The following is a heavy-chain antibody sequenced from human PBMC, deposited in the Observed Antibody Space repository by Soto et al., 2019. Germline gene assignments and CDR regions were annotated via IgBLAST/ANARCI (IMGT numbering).Heavy chain of an antibody. V-gene: IGHV1-3*01. CDR2: INAGNGNT. CDR3: ARDLVLLWFGTFDY. CDR1: GYVFNSYA. Sequence: ASVKVSCKASGYVFNSYAMHWVRQAPGQRLEWMGWINAGNGNTKYSQKFQGRVMITTDTSASTAYMELSSLTSEDTAVYYCARDLVLLWFGTFDYWG. D-gene: IGHD3-10*01. J-gene: IGHJ4*01.